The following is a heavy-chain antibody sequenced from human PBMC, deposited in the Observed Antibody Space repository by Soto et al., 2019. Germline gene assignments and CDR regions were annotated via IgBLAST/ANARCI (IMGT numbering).Heavy chain of an antibody. Sequence: GWSLRLSCAASGFMFSAYTMSWVRQAPGKGLEWLSSITSNSDHIDYADSVRGRFTVSRDNARKSLYLQMDSLGAEDTGVYYCATPYYYNHWGPGTLVTVSS. J-gene: IGHJ4*02. V-gene: IGHV3-21*01. CDR3: ATPYYYNH. CDR1: GFMFSAYT. CDR2: ITSNSDHI.